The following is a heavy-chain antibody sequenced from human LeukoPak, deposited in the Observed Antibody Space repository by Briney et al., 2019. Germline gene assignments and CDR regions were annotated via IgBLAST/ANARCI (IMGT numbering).Heavy chain of an antibody. CDR1: GYTFTGYY. J-gene: IGHJ3*02. Sequence: ASVKVSCKASGYTFTGYYMHWVRQAPGQGLEWMGWINPNSGGTNCAQKFQGRVTMTRDTSISTAYMELSRLRSDDTAVYYCARGLRGGNGAFDIWGQGTMVTVSS. V-gene: IGHV1-2*02. D-gene: IGHD4-23*01. CDR2: INPNSGGT. CDR3: ARGLRGGNGAFDI.